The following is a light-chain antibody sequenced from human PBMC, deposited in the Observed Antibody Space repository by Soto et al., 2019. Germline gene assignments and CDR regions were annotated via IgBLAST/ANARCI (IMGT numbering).Light chain of an antibody. Sequence: DIVLTQSPGTLSLSPGERATLSCRASQSVGSNYLAWYQQKPGQAPRLLIYGASSRATGIPDRFSGSGSGTDFTLTISRREPEDFAVYYCQQYGSSPRYTFGQGTKLEIK. V-gene: IGKV3-20*01. CDR2: GAS. J-gene: IGKJ2*01. CDR1: QSVGSNY. CDR3: QQYGSSPRYT.